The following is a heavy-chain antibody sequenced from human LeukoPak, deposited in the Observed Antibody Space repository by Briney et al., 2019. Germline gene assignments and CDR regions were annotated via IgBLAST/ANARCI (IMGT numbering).Heavy chain of an antibody. Sequence: SETLSLTCTVSGGSISSYYWSWIRQPPGKGLEWIGYIYYSGSTNYNPSLKSRVTISVDTSKNQFSLKLSSVTAADTAVYYCAREDRANGGSCYWDYWGQGTLVTVSS. CDR1: GGSISSYY. V-gene: IGHV4-59*01. J-gene: IGHJ4*02. CDR3: AREDRANGGSCYWDY. D-gene: IGHD2-15*01. CDR2: IYYSGST.